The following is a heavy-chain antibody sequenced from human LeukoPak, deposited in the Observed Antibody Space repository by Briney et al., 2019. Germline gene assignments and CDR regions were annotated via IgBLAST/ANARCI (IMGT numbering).Heavy chain of an antibody. CDR2: FDPEDGET. D-gene: IGHD6-19*01. Sequence: ASVKVSCKVSGYTLTELSMHWVRQAPGKGLEWMGRFDPEDGETIYAQKFQGKVTMTEDTSTNTAYMEPSSLRSEDTAVYYCATADVAVAGTPDYWGQGTLVTVSS. CDR3: ATADVAVAGTPDY. V-gene: IGHV1-24*01. CDR1: GYTLTELS. J-gene: IGHJ4*02.